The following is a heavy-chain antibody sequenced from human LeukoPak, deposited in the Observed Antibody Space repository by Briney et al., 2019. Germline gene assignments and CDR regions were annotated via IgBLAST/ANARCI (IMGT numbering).Heavy chain of an antibody. J-gene: IGHJ4*02. CDR3: ARGTAAGTTGIDY. D-gene: IGHD6-13*01. CDR2: IYYSGST. Sequence: PSETLSLTCTVYGASISSYYWSWIRQPPGKGLEWLGYIYYSGSTNYNPSLKSRVTISVDTSKNQCSLKLSSVTAADTAVYCCARGTAAGTTGIDYWGQGTLVTVSS. CDR1: GASISSYY. V-gene: IGHV4-59*01.